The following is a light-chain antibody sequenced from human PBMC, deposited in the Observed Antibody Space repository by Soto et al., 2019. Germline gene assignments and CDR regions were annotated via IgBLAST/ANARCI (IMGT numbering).Light chain of an antibody. CDR2: EGS. V-gene: IGLV2-23*01. CDR1: SSDVGSYNL. J-gene: IGLJ3*02. Sequence: QSVLTQPASVSGSPGQSITISCTGTSSDVGSYNLVSWYQQHPGKAPKLMIYEGSKRPSGVSNRFSGSKSGYTASLTISGLQAEDEAYYYCCSYAGSGTLVFGGGTKLTVL. CDR3: CSYAGSGTLV.